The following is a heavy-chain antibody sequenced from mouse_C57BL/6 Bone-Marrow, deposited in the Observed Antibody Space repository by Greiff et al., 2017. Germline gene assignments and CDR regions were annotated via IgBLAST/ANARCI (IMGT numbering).Heavy chain of an antibody. J-gene: IGHJ3*01. D-gene: IGHD2-3*01. CDR2: ISDGGSYT. Sequence: EVQLVESGGGLVKPGGSLKLSCAASGFTFSSYAMSWVRQTPEKRLEWVATISDGGSYTYYPDNVKGRFTISRDNAKNNLYLQMSHLKSEDTAMYYCARDDGYSAFAYWGQGTLVTVSA. V-gene: IGHV5-4*01. CDR3: ARDDGYSAFAY. CDR1: GFTFSSYA.